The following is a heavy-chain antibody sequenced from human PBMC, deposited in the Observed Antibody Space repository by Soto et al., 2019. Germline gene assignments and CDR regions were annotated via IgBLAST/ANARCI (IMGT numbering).Heavy chain of an antibody. CDR3: ASGYSYGREDY. Sequence: QVQLVQSGAEVKKPGSSVKVSCKASGGTFSSYTISWVRQAPGQGLEWMGRIIPILGIANYAQKFQGRVTPTXXKSTSTAYMELSSLRSEDTAVYYCASGYSYGREDYWGQGTLVTVSS. CDR1: GGTFSSYT. V-gene: IGHV1-69*02. CDR2: IIPILGIA. D-gene: IGHD5-18*01. J-gene: IGHJ4*02.